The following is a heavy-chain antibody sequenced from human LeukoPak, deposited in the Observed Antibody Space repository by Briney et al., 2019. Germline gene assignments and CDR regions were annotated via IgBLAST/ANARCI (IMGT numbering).Heavy chain of an antibody. D-gene: IGHD5-18*01. CDR3: ARDEGTAMVTFAFDI. CDR2: IYTSGST. CDR1: GGSISSYY. J-gene: IGHJ3*02. V-gene: IGHV4-4*07. Sequence: TSETLSLTCTVSGGSISSYYWSWIRQPAGKGLEWIGRIYTSGSTNYNPSLKSRVTMSVDTSKNQFSLKLGSVTAADTAVYYCARDEGTAMVTFAFDIWGQGTMVTVSS.